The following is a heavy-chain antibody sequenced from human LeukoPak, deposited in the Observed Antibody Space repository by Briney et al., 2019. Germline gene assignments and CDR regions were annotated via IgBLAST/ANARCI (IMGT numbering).Heavy chain of an antibody. D-gene: IGHD3-10*01. J-gene: IGHJ4*02. CDR3: VRDESSVSGSYYEFKY. CDR2: ISYDGSKK. Sequence: QPGGSLRLSCAASGFTFRSSSMHWVRQAPGKGLEWVTVISYDGSKKYYADSVKGRFTISRDNSKNTLFLEMNSVRTEDTAVYYCVRDESSVSGSYYEFKYWGKGTLVTVSS. V-gene: IGHV3-30-3*01. CDR1: GFTFRSSS.